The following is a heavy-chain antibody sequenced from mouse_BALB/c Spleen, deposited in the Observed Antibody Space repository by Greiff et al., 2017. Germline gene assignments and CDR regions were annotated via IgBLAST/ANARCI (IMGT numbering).Heavy chain of an antibody. CDR3: ARSSYGSSYEGDAMDY. V-gene: IGHV1S56*01. J-gene: IGHJ4*01. CDR1: GYTFTSYY. CDR2: IYPGNVNT. Sequence: QVQLKESGPELVKPGASVRISCKASGYTFTSYYIHWVKQKPGQGLEWIGWIYPGNVNTKYNEKFKGKATLTADKSSSTAYMQLSSLTSEDSAVYFCARSSYGSSYEGDAMDYWGQGTSVTVSS. D-gene: IGHD1-1*01.